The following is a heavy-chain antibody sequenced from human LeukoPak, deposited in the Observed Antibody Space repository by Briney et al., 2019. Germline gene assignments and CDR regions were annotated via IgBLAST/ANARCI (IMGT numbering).Heavy chain of an antibody. J-gene: IGHJ5*02. CDR3: VRKQLGYCSGGSCNWFDP. CDR1: GGSISSSNW. D-gene: IGHD2-15*01. CDR2: IYHSGST. V-gene: IGHV4-4*02. Sequence: SETLSLTCGVSGGSISSSNWRSWVRQPPGKGLEWIGEIYHSGSTNYSPSLKSRVTISVDKSKNQFSLKLSSVTAADTAVYYCVRKQLGYCSGGSCNWFDPWGQGTLVTVSS.